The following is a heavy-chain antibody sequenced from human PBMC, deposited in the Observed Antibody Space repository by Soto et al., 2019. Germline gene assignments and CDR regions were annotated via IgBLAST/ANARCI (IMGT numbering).Heavy chain of an antibody. V-gene: IGHV3-9*01. Sequence: PVGSLRLSCAASGFTFGDYAMQWVRQAPGKGLEWVSAISWNSGSIDYADSVKGRFTISRDNAKNSLYLQMNSLRAEDTALYYCAKSHTTSGWYVTTDYWGQGTRVTVPQ. D-gene: IGHD6-19*01. J-gene: IGHJ4*02. CDR1: GFTFGDYA. CDR2: ISWNSGSI. CDR3: AKSHTTSGWYVTTDY.